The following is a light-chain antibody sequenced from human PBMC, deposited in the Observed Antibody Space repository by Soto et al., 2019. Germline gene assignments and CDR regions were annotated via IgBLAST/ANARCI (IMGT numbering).Light chain of an antibody. Sequence: EIVLTQSPGTLSLSPGERATLSCRASQSVGRNYLAWYQQKPGQTPRLLIDGASSRATGIPNTFSGSGSGIDFTLTISRLEPEDFAVYYCQQYATSPLTFGGGTKVEIK. CDR3: QQYATSPLT. CDR1: QSVGRNY. J-gene: IGKJ4*01. CDR2: GAS. V-gene: IGKV3-20*01.